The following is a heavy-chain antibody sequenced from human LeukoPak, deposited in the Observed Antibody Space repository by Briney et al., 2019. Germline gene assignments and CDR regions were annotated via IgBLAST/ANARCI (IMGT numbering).Heavy chain of an antibody. CDR1: GFTFSNYA. CDR3: ARLRYFDWLGFDYYYMDV. V-gene: IGHV3-23*01. D-gene: IGHD3-9*01. J-gene: IGHJ6*03. Sequence: PGGSLRLSCAASGFTFSNYAMSWVRQAPGKGLEWVSGISGSDGTTYYADSVKGRFTISRDNSKNTLYLQMNSLRAEDTAVYYCARLRYFDWLGFDYYYMDVWGKGTTVTISS. CDR2: ISGSDGTT.